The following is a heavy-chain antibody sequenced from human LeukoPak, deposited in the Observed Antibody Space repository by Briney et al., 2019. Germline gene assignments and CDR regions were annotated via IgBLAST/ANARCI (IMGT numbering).Heavy chain of an antibody. J-gene: IGHJ4*02. CDR2: IFHSGST. D-gene: IGHD3-10*01. CDR3: ARGIYYLIEY. Sequence: SETLSLTCAVSGYSISSGDYWGWIRQSPGKGLEWIGNIFHSGSTYHNPSLKSRVTISVDTPKNEFSLKLSSVTAADTAVYYCARGIYYLIEYWGQGTLVTVSS. CDR1: GYSISSGDY. V-gene: IGHV4-38-2*01.